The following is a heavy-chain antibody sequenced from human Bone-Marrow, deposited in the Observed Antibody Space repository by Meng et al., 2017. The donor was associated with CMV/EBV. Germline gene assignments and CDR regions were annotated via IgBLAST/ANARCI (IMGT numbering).Heavy chain of an antibody. V-gene: IGHV4-34*01. CDR3: ARKSTYSSSWYVSK. Sequence: QVQRQHWGAGLLKPSETLSLTCAVYGGSFSGYYWSWIRQPPGKGLEWIGEINHSGSTNYNPSLKSRVTISVDTSKNQFSLKLSSVTAADTAVYYCARKSTYSSSWYVSKWGQGTLVTVSS. CDR1: GGSFSGYY. D-gene: IGHD6-13*01. CDR2: INHSGST. J-gene: IGHJ4*02.